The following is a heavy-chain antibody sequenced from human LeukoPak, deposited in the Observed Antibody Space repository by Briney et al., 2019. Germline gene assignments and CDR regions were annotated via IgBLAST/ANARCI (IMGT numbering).Heavy chain of an antibody. CDR3: ARALVYNYYDRGDGAFDI. J-gene: IGHJ3*02. V-gene: IGHV4-61*02. D-gene: IGHD3-22*01. Sequence: SETLPLTCTVSGGSISSGSYYWSWIRQPAGKGLEWIGRIYTSGSTNYNPSLKSRVTISVDTSKNQFSLKLSSVTAADTAVYYCARALVYNYYDRGDGAFDIWGQGTMVTVSS. CDR2: IYTSGST. CDR1: GGSISSGSYY.